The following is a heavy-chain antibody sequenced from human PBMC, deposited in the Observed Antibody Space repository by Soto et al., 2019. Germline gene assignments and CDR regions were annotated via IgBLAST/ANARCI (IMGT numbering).Heavy chain of an antibody. D-gene: IGHD3-10*01. V-gene: IGHV4-59*01. Sequence: QVQLQESGPGLVKPSETLSLTCTVSGGSISSYYWSWIRQPPGKGLEWIGYISYSGSTNYNPSLKIRVTISVDTSKNQFSLKLSSVTAADTAVYYCARGWGGAFDIWGQGTMVTVSS. CDR3: ARGWGGAFDI. CDR2: ISYSGST. J-gene: IGHJ3*02. CDR1: GGSISSYY.